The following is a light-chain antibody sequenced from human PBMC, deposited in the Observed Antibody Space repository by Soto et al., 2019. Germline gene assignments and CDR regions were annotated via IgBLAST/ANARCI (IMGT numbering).Light chain of an antibody. V-gene: IGLV2-14*01. CDR1: NSDVGGYNY. Sequence: QSVLTQPASVSGSPGQSITISCTGTNSDVGGYNYVSWYQQHPGKAPKLMIYDVSNRPSGVSNRLSGSKSGNTASLTISGLQAEDEADYYCSSHTSSSTLEVFGTGTKVTVL. CDR2: DVS. CDR3: SSHTSSSTLEV. J-gene: IGLJ1*01.